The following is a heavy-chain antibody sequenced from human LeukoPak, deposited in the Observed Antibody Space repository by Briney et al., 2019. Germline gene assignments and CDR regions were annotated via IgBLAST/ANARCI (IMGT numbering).Heavy chain of an antibody. D-gene: IGHD3-22*01. CDR3: AGSYYYDSSGYYLENWFDP. Sequence: ASVKVSCKASGYTFTSYGISWVRQAPGQGLEWMGWISAYNGNTNYAQKLQGRVTMTTDTSTSTAYMELRSLRSDGTAVYYCAGSYYYDSSGYYLENWFDPWGQGTLVTVSS. V-gene: IGHV1-18*01. J-gene: IGHJ5*02. CDR2: ISAYNGNT. CDR1: GYTFTSYG.